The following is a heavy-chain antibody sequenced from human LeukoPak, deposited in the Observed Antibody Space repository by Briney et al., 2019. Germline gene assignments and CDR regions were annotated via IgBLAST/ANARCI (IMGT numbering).Heavy chain of an antibody. Sequence: PGGSLRLSCVASGFSFSRSWMSWVRQAPGKGLEWVANIKVDGSEKHYLDSVEGRFIISRDNAKNSLHLQMNNLRAEDTAEYYCVRDGPFGSGNFGYWAQGTLVSVSS. V-gene: IGHV3-7*01. CDR1: GFSFSRSW. CDR3: VRDGPFGSGNFGY. D-gene: IGHD3-10*01. J-gene: IGHJ4*02. CDR2: IKVDGSEK.